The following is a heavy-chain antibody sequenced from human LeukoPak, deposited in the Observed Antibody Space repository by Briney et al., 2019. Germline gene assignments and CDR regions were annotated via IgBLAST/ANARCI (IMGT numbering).Heavy chain of an antibody. J-gene: IGHJ3*02. CDR1: GFTFSSYA. V-gene: IGHV3-30*01. CDR2: ISYDGSNK. CDR3: ARDSEAAFDI. D-gene: IGHD1-26*01. Sequence: PGRSLRLSCAASGFTFSSYAMHWVRQAPGKGLEWVAVISYDGSNKYYADSVKGRFTISRDNSKNTLYLQMNSLRAEDTAVYYCARDSEAAFDIWGQGTMVTVSS.